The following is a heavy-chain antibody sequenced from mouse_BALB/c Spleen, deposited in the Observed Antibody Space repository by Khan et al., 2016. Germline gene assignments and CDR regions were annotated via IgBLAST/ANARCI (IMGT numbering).Heavy chain of an antibody. CDR1: GDSITSGY. J-gene: IGHJ1*01. CDR3: ARYGGDWYFDV. CDR2: ISYSGGA. V-gene: IGHV3-8*02. Sequence: EVQLQESGPSLVKPSQTLSLTCSVTGDSITSGYWNWIRKFPGNKLDYMGYISYSGGAYYNPSLKSRISTTRDTSKNQYYLQLDSVTTEYTATSYCARYGGDWYFDVWGAGTTVTVSS.